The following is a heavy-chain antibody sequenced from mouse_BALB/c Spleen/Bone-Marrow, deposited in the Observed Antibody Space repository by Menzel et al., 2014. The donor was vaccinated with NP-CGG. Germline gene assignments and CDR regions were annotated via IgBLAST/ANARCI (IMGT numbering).Heavy chain of an antibody. D-gene: IGHD2-13*01. CDR1: GYTFTSYY. CDR2: IYXGNVNT. J-gene: IGHJ4*01. Sequence: VQLVESGPELVKPGASVRISCKASGYTFTSYYIHWVKQRPGQGLEWIGWIYXGNVNTKYNEKFKGKATLTADKSSSTAYMQLSSLTSEDSAVYFCARRGLLEDAMDYWGQGTSGTVSS. V-gene: IGHV1S56*01. CDR3: ARRGLLEDAMDY.